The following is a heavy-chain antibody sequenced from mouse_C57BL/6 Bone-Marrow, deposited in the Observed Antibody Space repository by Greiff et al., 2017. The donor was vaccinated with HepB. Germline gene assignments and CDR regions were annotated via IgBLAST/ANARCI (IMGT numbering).Heavy chain of an antibody. V-gene: IGHV1-81*01. CDR2: IYPRSGNT. D-gene: IGHD1-1*01. CDR1: GYTFTSYG. Sequence: QVQLQQSGAELARPGASVKLSCKASGYTFTSYGISWVKQRTGQGLEWIGEIYPRSGNTYYNEKFKGKATLTADKSSSTAYMEIRSLTSEDSAVYFCARGGDYYGSSRYFDVWGTGTTVTVSS. J-gene: IGHJ1*03. CDR3: ARGGDYYGSSRYFDV.